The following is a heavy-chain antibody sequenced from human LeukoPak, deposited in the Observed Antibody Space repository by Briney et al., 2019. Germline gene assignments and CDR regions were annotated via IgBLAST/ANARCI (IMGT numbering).Heavy chain of an antibody. CDR2: ISSSSSYI. CDR3: AKGPSILMRDAFDI. CDR1: GFTFSSYS. J-gene: IGHJ3*02. D-gene: IGHD2-21*01. V-gene: IGHV3-21*04. Sequence: PGGSLRLSCAASGFTFSSYSMNWVRQAPGKGLEWVSSISSSSSYIYYADSVKGRFTISRDNAKNSLYLQMNSLRAEDTAVYYCAKGPSILMRDAFDIWGQGTMVTVSS.